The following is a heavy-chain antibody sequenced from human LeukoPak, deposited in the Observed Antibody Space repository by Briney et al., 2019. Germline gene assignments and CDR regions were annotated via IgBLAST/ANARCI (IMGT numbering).Heavy chain of an antibody. J-gene: IGHJ4*02. D-gene: IGHD2-21*02. CDR2: ISAYNGNT. Sequence: ASVKVSCKASGYTFTSYGISWVRQAPGQGLEWMGWISAYNGNTNYAQKLQGRVTMTTDTSTSTAYMELRSLRSDDTAVYYCARDLAYCGGDRYSPFDYWGQGTLVTVSS. CDR3: ARDLAYCGGDRYSPFDY. CDR1: GYTFTSYG. V-gene: IGHV1-18*01.